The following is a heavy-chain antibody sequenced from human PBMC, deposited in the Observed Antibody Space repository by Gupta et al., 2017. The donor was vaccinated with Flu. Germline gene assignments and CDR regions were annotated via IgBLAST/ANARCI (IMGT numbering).Heavy chain of an antibody. Sequence: QVQLVQSGAEVKKPGASVKVSCKASGYPFPSYYMPWVRQTPGQGLEWRGISNPSGGSTSYAQKFQGRVTMTRDTSTSTVYMELSSLRSEDTAVYYCARDGPRVDSSGYLEAAPDAFDIWGQGTMVTVSS. D-gene: IGHD3-22*01. J-gene: IGHJ3*02. CDR2: SNPSGGST. CDR3: ARDGPRVDSSGYLEAAPDAFDI. CDR1: GYPFPSYY. V-gene: IGHV1-46*01.